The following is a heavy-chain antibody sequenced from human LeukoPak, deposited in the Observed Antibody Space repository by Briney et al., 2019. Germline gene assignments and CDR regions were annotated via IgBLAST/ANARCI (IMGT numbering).Heavy chain of an antibody. V-gene: IGHV3-74*01. J-gene: IGHJ4*02. CDR3: ARVLSLWSFDY. CDR2: IKPDGSST. Sequence: GGSLRLSCAASGFTFSTYWMHWVRQTPGKGLVWVSRIKPDGSSTAYADSVKGRFTISRDNARNTLYLQLNGLGAEDTAIYYCARVLSLWSFDYWGQGTLVTVSS. CDR1: GFTFSTYW. D-gene: IGHD3-16*02.